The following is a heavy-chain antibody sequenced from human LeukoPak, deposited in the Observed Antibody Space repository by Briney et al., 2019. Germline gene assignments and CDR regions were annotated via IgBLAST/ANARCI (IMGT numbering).Heavy chain of an antibody. J-gene: IGHJ6*04. CDR2: ISGSGGST. Sequence: GGSLRLSCVASGFTFSGFAMSWVRQAPGKGLEWVSAISGSGGSTYYADSVKGRFTISRDNSKNTLYLQMNSLRAEDTAVYYCAELGITMIGGVWGKGTTVTISS. CDR3: AELGITMIGGV. D-gene: IGHD3-10*02. V-gene: IGHV3-23*01. CDR1: GFTFSGFA.